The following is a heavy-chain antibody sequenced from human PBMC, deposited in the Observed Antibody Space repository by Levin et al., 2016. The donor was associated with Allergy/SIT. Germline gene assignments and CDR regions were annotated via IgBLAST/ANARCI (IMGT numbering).Heavy chain of an antibody. V-gene: IGHV1-69*13. J-gene: IGHJ6*02. CDR1: GGTFSSYA. CDR2: IIPIFGTA. D-gene: IGHD3-16*01. Sequence: SVKVSCKASGGTFSSYAISWVRQAPGQGLEWMGGIIPIFGTANYAQKFQGRVTITADESTSTAYMELSSLRSEDTAVYYCARAKMGDETIPGVGMDVWGQGTTVTVSS. CDR3: ARAKMGDETIPGVGMDV.